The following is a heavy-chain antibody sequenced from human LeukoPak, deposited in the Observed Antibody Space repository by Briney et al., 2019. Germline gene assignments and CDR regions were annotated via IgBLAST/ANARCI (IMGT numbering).Heavy chain of an antibody. J-gene: IGHJ2*01. CDR2: IYYSGST. CDR1: GGSISSSSYY. Sequence: SETLSLTCTVSGGSISSSSYYWGWIRQPPGKGLVWFGSIYYSGSTYYNPSLKSRVTISVHTSKNQFSLKLSSVTAADTAVYYCARDPVVPATSMQFDWYFDLWGRGTLVTVSS. V-gene: IGHV4-39*07. CDR3: ARDPVVPATSMQFDWYFDL. D-gene: IGHD2-15*01.